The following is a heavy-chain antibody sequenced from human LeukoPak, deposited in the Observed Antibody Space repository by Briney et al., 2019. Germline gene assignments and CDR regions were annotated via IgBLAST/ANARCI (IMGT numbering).Heavy chain of an antibody. D-gene: IGHD6-19*01. V-gene: IGHV4-59*01. J-gene: IGHJ2*01. Sequence: SETLSLTCTVSGGSISSYYWGWIRQPPGKGLEWIGYIYYTGSTNYNPSLKSRVTISVDTSKNQFSLKLSSVTAADTAVYYCARDKAGAYWYFDLWGRGTLVTVSS. CDR2: IYYTGST. CDR3: ARDKAGAYWYFDL. CDR1: GGSISSYY.